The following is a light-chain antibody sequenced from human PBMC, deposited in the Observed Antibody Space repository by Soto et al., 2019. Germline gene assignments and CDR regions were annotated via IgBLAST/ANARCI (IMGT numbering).Light chain of an antibody. V-gene: IGLV2-14*01. CDR3: SSYTTITTLFFG. J-gene: IGLJ1*01. CDR1: SSDVGNDNF. Sequence: QSVLTQPASVSGSPGQSITISCTGTSSDVGNDNFVSWYQHHPGKAPKLIIYEVSYRPSGVSHRFSGSKSGNTASLTISGLQSEDEADYYCSSYTTITTLFFGFGNGTKVTVL. CDR2: EVS.